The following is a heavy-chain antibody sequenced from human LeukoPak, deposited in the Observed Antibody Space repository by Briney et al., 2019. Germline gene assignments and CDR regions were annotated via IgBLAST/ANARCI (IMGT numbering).Heavy chain of an antibody. D-gene: IGHD5-18*01. J-gene: IGHJ4*02. CDR2: INHSGST. CDR1: GGSFSGYY. CDR3: ARYSYGYDY. Sequence: PSETLSLTCAVYGGSFSGYYWSWIRQPPGKGLEWIGEINHSGSTDYNPSLKSRVTISVYTSKNQFSLKLSSVTAADTAVYYCARYSYGYDYWGQGTLVTVSS. V-gene: IGHV4-34*01.